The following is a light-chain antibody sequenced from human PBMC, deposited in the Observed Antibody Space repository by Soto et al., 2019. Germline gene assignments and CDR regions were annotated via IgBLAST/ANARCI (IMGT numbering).Light chain of an antibody. Sequence: IQMTQSPSSLSASVGDRVTITCPASQNINNYVNWYQQKPGRAPKLLIYDASNLEAGVPSRFRGSGSGTDFTFTISRLQPEDIATYYCQQYGSSPITFGQGTRLEIK. V-gene: IGKV1-33*01. CDR1: QNINNY. J-gene: IGKJ5*01. CDR2: DAS. CDR3: QQYGSSPIT.